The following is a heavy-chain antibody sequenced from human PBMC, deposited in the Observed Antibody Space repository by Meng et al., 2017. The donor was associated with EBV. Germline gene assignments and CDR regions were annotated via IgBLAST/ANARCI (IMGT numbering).Heavy chain of an antibody. D-gene: IGHD4-11*01. CDR2: IYYSGSP. Sequence: HLPLQGSVPGLVKPSATLSRTSPVSGGSISSSSYYWGWIRQPPGKGLEWIGSIYYSGSPYYNPSLKSRVTISVDTSKNQFSLKLSSVTAADTAVYYCADYSSWGQGTLVTVSS. J-gene: IGHJ4*02. CDR1: GGSISSSSYY. V-gene: IGHV4-39*07. CDR3: ADYSS.